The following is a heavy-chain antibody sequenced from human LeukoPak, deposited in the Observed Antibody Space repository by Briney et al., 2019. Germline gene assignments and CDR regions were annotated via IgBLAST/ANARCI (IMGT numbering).Heavy chain of an antibody. Sequence: GGSLRLSCAASGFTVSSNYMSWVRQAPGKGLEWVSVIYSGGSTYYADSVKGRFTISRDNSKNTLYLQMNSLRVEDTAVYYCARETPISGYKSLDYWGQGTLVTVSS. CDR3: ARETPISGYKSLDY. CDR2: IYSGGST. J-gene: IGHJ4*02. V-gene: IGHV3-66*01. D-gene: IGHD3-22*01. CDR1: GFTVSSNY.